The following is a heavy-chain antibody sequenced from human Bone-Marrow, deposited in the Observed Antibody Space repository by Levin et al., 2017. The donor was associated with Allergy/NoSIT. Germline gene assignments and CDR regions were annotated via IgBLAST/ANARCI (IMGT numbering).Heavy chain of an antibody. CDR2: ISHDGTNK. V-gene: IGHV3-30-3*01. D-gene: IGHD3-3*01. CDR3: ARRDFWSESYRLEATDDAFDT. CDR1: GFNFETFS. J-gene: IGHJ3*02. Sequence: LAGGSLRLSCATSGFNFETFSMHWVRQAPGKGLEWLAVISHDGTNKFYADSVKGRFSISRDNSQATMSLQMSSLRPDDTAVYYCARRDFWSESYRLEATDDAFDTWGQGTMVVVSS.